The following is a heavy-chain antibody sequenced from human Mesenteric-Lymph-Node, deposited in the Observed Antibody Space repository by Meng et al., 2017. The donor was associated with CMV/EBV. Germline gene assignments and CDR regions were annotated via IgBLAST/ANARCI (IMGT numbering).Heavy chain of an antibody. CDR2: MNPNSGNT. D-gene: IGHD5-24*01. CDR1: GYTFTGYY. Sequence: ASVKVSCKASGYTFTGYYMHWVRQATGQGLEWMGWMNPNSGNTGYAQKFQGRVTMTRNTSISTAYMELSSLRSEDTAVYYCARGIEMVYTWGQGTLVTVSS. CDR3: ARGIEMVYT. V-gene: IGHV1-8*02. J-gene: IGHJ5*02.